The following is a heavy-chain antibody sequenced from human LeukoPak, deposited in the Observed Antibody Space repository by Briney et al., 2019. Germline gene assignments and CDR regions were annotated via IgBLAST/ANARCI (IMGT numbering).Heavy chain of an antibody. CDR1: GGTFSSYA. Sequence: GASVKVSCKASGGTFSSYAISWVRQAPGQGLEWMGRIIPIFGTANYAQKFQGRVTITTDESTSTAYMELSSLRSEDTAVYYCARDVYDILTGYSYYYYMDVWGKGTTVTVSS. D-gene: IGHD3-9*01. CDR2: IIPIFGTA. J-gene: IGHJ6*03. CDR3: ARDVYDILTGYSYYYYMDV. V-gene: IGHV1-69*05.